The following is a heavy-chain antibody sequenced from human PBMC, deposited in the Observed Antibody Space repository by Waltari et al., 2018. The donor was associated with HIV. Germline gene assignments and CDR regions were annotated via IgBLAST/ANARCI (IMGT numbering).Heavy chain of an antibody. CDR3: AKGIAVATTYYYAAMDV. D-gene: IGHD6-19*01. CDR1: GYTFTTHG. J-gene: IGHJ6*02. CDR2: INTNTGIP. Sequence: QVQLVQSGSELKKPGASVKVSCKAFGYTFTTHGINWVRQAPGQGLEWMGWINTNTGIPTYAQGFSGRFVFSLDTSVSTAYLQISSLKSEDSAVYFCAKGIAVATTYYYAAMDVWGPGTTVAVSS. V-gene: IGHV7-4-1*02.